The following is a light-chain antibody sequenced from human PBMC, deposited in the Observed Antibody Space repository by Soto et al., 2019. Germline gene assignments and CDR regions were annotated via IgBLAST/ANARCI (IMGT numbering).Light chain of an antibody. Sequence: EIVLTQSPGTLSLSPGERATLSCRASQTISSYLAWYQHKPGQAPRLLIYDASSRATGIPDRFSGSGSGTAFTLTISRLEPEDFAVYYCQQYLSSPPYGFGQGTKLEIK. CDR3: QQYLSSPPYG. J-gene: IGKJ2*03. CDR2: DAS. CDR1: QTISSY. V-gene: IGKV3-20*01.